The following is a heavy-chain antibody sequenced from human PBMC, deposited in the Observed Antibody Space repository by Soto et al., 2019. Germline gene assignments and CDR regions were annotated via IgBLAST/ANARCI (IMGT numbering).Heavy chain of an antibody. CDR2: ISYDGSNK. V-gene: IGHV3-30*18. CDR1: GFTFSSYG. D-gene: IGHD2-21*01. Sequence: QVQLVESGGGVVQPGRSLRLSCAASGFTFSSYGMHWVRQAPGKGLEWVAVISYDGSNKYYADSVKGRFTISRDNSKNTMYRRMNRLRAEDTAVYYCAKDRGDCYNYRSWFDPWGQGTLVTVSS. J-gene: IGHJ5*02. CDR3: AKDRGDCYNYRSWFDP.